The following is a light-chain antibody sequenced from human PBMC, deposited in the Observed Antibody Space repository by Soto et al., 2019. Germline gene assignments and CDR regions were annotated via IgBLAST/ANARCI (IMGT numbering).Light chain of an antibody. V-gene: IGKV1-9*01. CDR2: AAS. CDR1: QATRSY. J-gene: IGKJ5*01. CDR3: LQLKSYPIT. Sequence: DIQLTQSPSFLSASVGDRVTITCRASQATRSYLAWYQQKPGKAPKPLIYAASTLQSGVPSRFSGSGSGTEFTLTISSLQPEDFAIYYCLQLKSYPITFGQGTRLEIK.